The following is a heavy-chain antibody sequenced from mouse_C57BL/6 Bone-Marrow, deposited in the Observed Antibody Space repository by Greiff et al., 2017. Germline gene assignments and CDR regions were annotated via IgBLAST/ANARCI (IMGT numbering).Heavy chain of an antibody. CDR2: INPYNGGT. V-gene: IGHV1-19*01. CDR3: ATGFYWYFDV. CDR1: GYTFTDYY. Sequence: EVQLQQSGPVLVKPGASVKMSCKASGYTFTDYYMNWVKQSHGKSLEWIGVINPYNGGTSYNQKFKGKATLTVDKSSSTAYMELNSLTSEDSAVXYCATGFYWYFDVWGTGTTVTVSS. J-gene: IGHJ1*03. D-gene: IGHD4-1*01.